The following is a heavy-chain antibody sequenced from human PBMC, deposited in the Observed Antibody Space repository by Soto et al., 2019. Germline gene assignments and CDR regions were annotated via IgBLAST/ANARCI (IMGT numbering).Heavy chain of an antibody. CDR2: IKQDGSEK. Sequence: EVQLVESGGGLVQPGGSLRLSCAASGFTFSTYWMSWVRQAPGKGLEWAANIKQDGSEKYYVDSVKGRFTISRDNAKNSLYPQMNSLRAEDTAVYYCARGGRRSGSYADAFDIWGQGTMVTVSS. J-gene: IGHJ3*02. CDR1: GFTFSTYW. CDR3: ARGGRRSGSYADAFDI. V-gene: IGHV3-7*03. D-gene: IGHD1-26*01.